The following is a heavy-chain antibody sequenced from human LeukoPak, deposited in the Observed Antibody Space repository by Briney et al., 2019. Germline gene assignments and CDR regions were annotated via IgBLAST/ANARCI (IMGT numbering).Heavy chain of an antibody. V-gene: IGHV1-2*02. CDR3: ARDRTTMIRGIYPGDY. CDR2: INPKSGGT. J-gene: IGHJ4*02. CDR1: GYSFTGHY. D-gene: IGHD3-10*01. Sequence: GASVKVSCKASGYSFTGHYMHWVRQAPGQGLEWMGWINPKSGGTNYAQKFQGRVTMTRDTSISTAYMDMSSLRSDDTAVYYCARDRTTMIRGIYPGDYWGQGTLVTVSS.